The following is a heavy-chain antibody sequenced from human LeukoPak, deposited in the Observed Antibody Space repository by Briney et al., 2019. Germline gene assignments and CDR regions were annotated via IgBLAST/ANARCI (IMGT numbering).Heavy chain of an antibody. V-gene: IGHV1-69*05. CDR2: SIPIFGTA. CDR3: ARALGAKLELQP. CDR1: GGTFSSYA. J-gene: IGHJ5*02. D-gene: IGHD1-7*01. Sequence: SVTLSFKSSGGTFSSYASIWVRKAPGQPLEKMGGSIPIFGTANDAQKFQGRVTITTEESTSTAYMELSSLRSEDTAVYYCARALGAKLELQPWGQGTLVSVSS.